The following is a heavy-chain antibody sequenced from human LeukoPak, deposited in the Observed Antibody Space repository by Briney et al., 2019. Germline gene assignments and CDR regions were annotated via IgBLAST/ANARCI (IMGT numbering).Heavy chain of an antibody. CDR1: GFTFSSYG. Sequence: PGRSLRLSCAASGFTFSSYGMHWVRQAPGKGLEWVAVISYDGSNKYYADSVKGRFTISRDNSKNTLYLQMNSLRAEDTAVYYCAKDGTGWTNDYWGQGTLVTVSS. D-gene: IGHD1/OR15-1a*01. V-gene: IGHV3-30*18. CDR3: AKDGTGWTNDY. J-gene: IGHJ4*02. CDR2: ISYDGSNK.